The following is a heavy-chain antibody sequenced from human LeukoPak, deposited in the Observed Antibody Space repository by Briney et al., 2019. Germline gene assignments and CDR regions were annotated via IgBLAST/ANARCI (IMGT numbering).Heavy chain of an antibody. Sequence: PSETLSLTCAVYGGSFSGSYWSWIRQPPGKGLEWIGEINHSGSTNYNPSLKSRVTISVDTSKNQFSLKLSSVTAADTAVYYCARRVRKGLRLGELFQGGPDWFDPWGQGTLVTVSS. CDR2: INHSGST. D-gene: IGHD3-16*01. CDR3: ARRVRKGLRLGELFQGGPDWFDP. J-gene: IGHJ5*02. V-gene: IGHV4-34*01. CDR1: GGSFSGSY.